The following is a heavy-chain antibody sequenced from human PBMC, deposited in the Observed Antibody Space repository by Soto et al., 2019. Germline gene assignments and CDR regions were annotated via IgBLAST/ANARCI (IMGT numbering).Heavy chain of an antibody. CDR3: ARSYGRFPAAPTTIDY. Sequence: GASVKVSCKASGYIFTSYGISWVRQAPGQGLEWMGWISTYNGNTNYAQNLQGRVTMTTHTSTSTVYMDLGSLIFDDTAMYYCARSYGRFPAAPTTIDYWGQGTLVTVSS. CDR2: ISTYNGNT. J-gene: IGHJ4*02. D-gene: IGHD1-1*01. CDR1: GYIFTSYG. V-gene: IGHV1-18*01.